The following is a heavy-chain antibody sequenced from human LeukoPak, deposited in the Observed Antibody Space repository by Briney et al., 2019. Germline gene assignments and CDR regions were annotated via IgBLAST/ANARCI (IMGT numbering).Heavy chain of an antibody. CDR3: ARLERYSSGWFDY. D-gene: IGHD6-19*01. V-gene: IGHV3-48*01. Sequence: GGSLRLSCAASGFTFSNYNMNWVRQAPGRGLEWVPYISSGSSTIYYADSVKGRFTISRDNAKNSLYLQMNSLRAEDTAVYYCARLERYSSGWFDYWGQGTLVTVSS. J-gene: IGHJ4*02. CDR1: GFTFSNYN. CDR2: ISSGSSTI.